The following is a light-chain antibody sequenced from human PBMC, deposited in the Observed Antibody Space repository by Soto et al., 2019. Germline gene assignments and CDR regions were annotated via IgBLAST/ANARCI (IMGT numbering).Light chain of an antibody. CDR1: QSISSW. CDR3: QQYNSYPHT. J-gene: IGKJ4*01. V-gene: IGKV1-5*03. Sequence: DILMTQSRSTLSASVGDRVTISCRASQSISSWLAWYQQKPGKAPKLLIYKASSLESGVPSRFSGSGSGTEFTLTISSLQPDDFATYYCQQYNSYPHTFGGGTKVEIK. CDR2: KAS.